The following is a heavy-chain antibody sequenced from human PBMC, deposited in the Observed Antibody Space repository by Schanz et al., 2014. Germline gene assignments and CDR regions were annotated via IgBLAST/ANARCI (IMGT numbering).Heavy chain of an antibody. CDR2: FHHEDGDT. Sequence: QVQLVQSGAEVKKPGASVKVSCKASGGTFSSSTLTWVRQAPGRGLEWMGGFHHEDGDTVYAQKFQGRVTMTRDTSTSTVYMELSSLRSEDTAVYYCARDGEAAAGCDYWGQGTLVTVSS. CDR3: ARDGEAAAGCDY. V-gene: IGHV1-8*01. CDR1: GGTFSSST. J-gene: IGHJ4*02. D-gene: IGHD6-13*01.